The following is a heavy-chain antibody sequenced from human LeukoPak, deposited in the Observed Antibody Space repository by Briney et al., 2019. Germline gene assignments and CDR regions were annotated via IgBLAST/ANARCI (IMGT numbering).Heavy chain of an antibody. CDR1: GFTFSSYG. Sequence: PGRSLRLSCAASGFTFSSYGMHWVRQAPGKGLEWAAVIWYDGSNKYYADSVKGRFTISRDNSKNTLYLQMNSLRAEDTAVYYCAKEAGYCSGGSCPYYFDYWGQGTLVTVSS. CDR2: IWYDGSNK. D-gene: IGHD2-15*01. J-gene: IGHJ4*02. CDR3: AKEAGYCSGGSCPYYFDY. V-gene: IGHV3-33*06.